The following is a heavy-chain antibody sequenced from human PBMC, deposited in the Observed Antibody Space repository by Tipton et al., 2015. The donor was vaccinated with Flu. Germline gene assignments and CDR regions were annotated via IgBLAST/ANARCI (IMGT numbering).Heavy chain of an antibody. CDR1: ADSITTYY. CDR3: ARRDYSNYVSEPKNWFHP. V-gene: IGHV4-59*08. CDR2: IYHTGAA. Sequence: TLSLTCTVSADSITTYYWSWIRQSPGKPMEWIGYIYHTGAAKSNPSLASRVTMSANTSTNQFSLKLSFVTAADTAVYYCARRDYSNYVSEPKNWFHPWGQGTLVTVPS. D-gene: IGHD4-11*01. J-gene: IGHJ5*02.